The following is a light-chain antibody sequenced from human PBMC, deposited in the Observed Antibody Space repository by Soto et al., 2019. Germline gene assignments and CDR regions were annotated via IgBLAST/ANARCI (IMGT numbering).Light chain of an antibody. CDR2: EGN. J-gene: IGLJ3*02. CDR1: SSDVGSYNL. Sequence: QSALTQPGSVSGSPGQSITISCTGTSSDVGSYNLVSWYQHHPGKAPKLMIYEGNKRPSGVSNRFSASKSGNTASLTISGLQAEDEADYYCCSYASTVRVFGGGTQLTVL. CDR3: CSYASTVRV. V-gene: IGLV2-23*01.